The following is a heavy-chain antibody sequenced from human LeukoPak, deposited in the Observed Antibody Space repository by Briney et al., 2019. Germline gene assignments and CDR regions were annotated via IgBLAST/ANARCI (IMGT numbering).Heavy chain of an antibody. CDR2: ISGDGVSP. D-gene: IGHD2-2*01. Sequence: GGSLRLSCAASGFTFNNYALTWVRQTPGKGLECVSAISGDGVSPYYADSVKGRFTISRDNSKNTLYLQMNSLRAEDTAVYYCAKETWEYQVQPTHFDYWGQGTLVTVSS. J-gene: IGHJ4*02. CDR1: GFTFNNYA. V-gene: IGHV3-23*01. CDR3: AKETWEYQVQPTHFDY.